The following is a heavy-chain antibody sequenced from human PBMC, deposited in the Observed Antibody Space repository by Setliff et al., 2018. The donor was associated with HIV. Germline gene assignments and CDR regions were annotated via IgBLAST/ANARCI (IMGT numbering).Heavy chain of an antibody. D-gene: IGHD1-1*01. V-gene: IGHV4-59*12. CDR2: IYLGERI. CDR3: ARDSEPMSGTWYDY. CDR1: GGLISSYY. J-gene: IGHJ4*02. Sequence: ASETLSLTCSVSGGLISSYYWSWFRQPPGKGLEWIGYIYLGERINYNSSLQSRVTISTDTSKNQFSLRLSSVTAADTGTYYCARDSEPMSGTWYDYWGQGTLVTVPQ.